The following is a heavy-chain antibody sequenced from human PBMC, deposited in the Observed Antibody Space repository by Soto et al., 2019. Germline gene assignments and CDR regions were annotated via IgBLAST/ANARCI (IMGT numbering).Heavy chain of an antibody. D-gene: IGHD3-10*01. CDR1: GGSISSSSYY. Sequence: QLQLQESGPGLVKPSETLSLTCTVSGGSISSSSYYWGWIRQPPGKGLEWIGSIYYSGSTYYNPSLKSRVTISVDTSKNQFSLKLSSVTAADTAVYYCARHHHITMVRGGLFDYWGQGTLVTVSS. CDR2: IYYSGST. J-gene: IGHJ4*02. V-gene: IGHV4-39*01. CDR3: ARHHHITMVRGGLFDY.